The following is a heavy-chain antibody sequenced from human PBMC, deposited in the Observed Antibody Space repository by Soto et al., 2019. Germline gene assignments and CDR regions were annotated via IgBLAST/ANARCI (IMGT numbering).Heavy chain of an antibody. CDR2: IYYSGST. Sequence: PSETLSLTCTVSGGSISSSSYYWCWILHPPGKGLEWIGSIYYSGSTYYNPSLKSRVTISVDTSKNQFSLKLSSVTAADTAVYYCASGQDYDFWSGYYRAWFDPWGQGTLVTVSS. J-gene: IGHJ5*01. CDR3: ASGQDYDFWSGYYRAWFDP. CDR1: GGSISSSSYY. V-gene: IGHV4-39*01. D-gene: IGHD3-3*01.